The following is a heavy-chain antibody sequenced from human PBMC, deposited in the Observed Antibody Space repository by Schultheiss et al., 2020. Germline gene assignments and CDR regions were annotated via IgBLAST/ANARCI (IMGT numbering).Heavy chain of an antibody. V-gene: IGHV3-48*01. D-gene: IGHD2-21*02. CDR1: GFTFSSYS. CDR3: ARNLVTPMGYYFDY. J-gene: IGHJ4*02. CDR2: ISSSSSTI. Sequence: GGSLRLSCAASGFTFSSYSMNWVRQAPGKGLEWVSYISSSSSTIYYADSVKGRFTISRDNSKNTLYLQMNSLRAEDTAVYYCARNLVTPMGYYFDYWGQGTLVTVSS.